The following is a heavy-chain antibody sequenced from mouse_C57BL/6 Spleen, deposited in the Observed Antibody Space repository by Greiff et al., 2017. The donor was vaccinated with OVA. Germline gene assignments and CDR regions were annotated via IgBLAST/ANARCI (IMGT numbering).Heavy chain of an antibody. Sequence: EVKLVESGPELVKPGASVKIPCKASGYTFTDYNMDWVKQSHGKSLEWIGDINPNNGGTIYNQKFKGKATLTVDKSSSTAYMELRSLTSEDTAVYYCARRGAYGNWYFDVWGTGTTVTVSS. V-gene: IGHV1-18*01. CDR2: INPNNGGT. J-gene: IGHJ1*03. D-gene: IGHD2-10*02. CDR3: ARRGAYGNWYFDV. CDR1: GYTFTDYN.